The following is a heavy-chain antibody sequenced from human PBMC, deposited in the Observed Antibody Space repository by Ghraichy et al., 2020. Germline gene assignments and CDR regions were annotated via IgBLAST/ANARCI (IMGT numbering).Heavy chain of an antibody. Sequence: LTCAASGFTFSENRMTWVRQAPGKGLEWVASIKSDGSEERYVASVEGRFTISRDNAKNSLYLQMNSLTAEDTAIYYCGSGYYHPTDIWGQGTLVTVSS. CDR3: GSGYYHPTDI. CDR2: IKSDGSEE. CDR1: GFTFSENR. J-gene: IGHJ4*02. V-gene: IGHV3-7*03. D-gene: IGHD3-22*01.